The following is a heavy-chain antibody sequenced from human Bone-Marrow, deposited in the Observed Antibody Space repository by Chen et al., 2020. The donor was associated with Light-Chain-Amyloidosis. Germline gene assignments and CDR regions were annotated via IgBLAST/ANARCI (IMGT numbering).Heavy chain of an antibody. V-gene: IGHV3-7*01. Sequence: EEQLVESGGGLVQPGGSLRLSCAASGFTFSSYWMTWVRQAPGKGLGWVANIKDDGSEKYYVDSVKGRFSISRDNARNSLYLQMSSLRAEDTAVYYCVRRRLAYRDAFDIWGQGTMVTVSS. D-gene: IGHD3-16*02. J-gene: IGHJ3*02. CDR3: VRRRLAYRDAFDI. CDR2: IKDDGSEK. CDR1: GFTFSSYW.